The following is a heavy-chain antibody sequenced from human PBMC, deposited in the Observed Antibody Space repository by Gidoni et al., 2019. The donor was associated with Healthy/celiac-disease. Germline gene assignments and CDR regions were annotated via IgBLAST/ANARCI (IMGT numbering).Heavy chain of an antibody. CDR1: GLPFIDYY. V-gene: IGHV3-11*01. D-gene: IGHD2-15*01. Sequence: QVQLVASGGGLVKPGGSLILSCAASGLPFIDYYMSWIRQAPGKGLEWVSYISSSGSTIYYADSVKGRFTISRDNDKNSLYLQMNSLRAEDTAVYYCARDRVVIGGRYGYYYYGMDVWGQGTTVTVSS. CDR3: ARDRVVIGGRYGYYYYGMDV. J-gene: IGHJ6*02. CDR2: ISSSGSTI.